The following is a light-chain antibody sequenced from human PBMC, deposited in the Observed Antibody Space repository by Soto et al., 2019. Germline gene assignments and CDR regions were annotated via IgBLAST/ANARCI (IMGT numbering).Light chain of an antibody. CDR1: SSDVGSYNF. Sequence: QSALTQPRSVSGSPGQSVTISCTGTSSDVGSYNFVSWYQQHPGKAPQLMIYDVNKRPSGVPDRFSGSKSGNTASLTISGLQAEDEADYYCCSYAGSYTGVFGGGTKLTVL. V-gene: IGLV2-11*01. CDR2: DVN. J-gene: IGLJ3*02. CDR3: CSYAGSYTGV.